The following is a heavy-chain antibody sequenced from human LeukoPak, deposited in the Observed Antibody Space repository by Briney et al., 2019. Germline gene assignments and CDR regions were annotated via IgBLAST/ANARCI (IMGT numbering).Heavy chain of an antibody. V-gene: IGHV1-3*01. Sequence: ASVKVSCKASGYTFTSCGISWVRQAPGQRLEWMGWINAGNGNTKYSQKFQGRVTITRDTSASTAYMELSSLRSEDTAVYYCARAMSGDYNWFDPWGQGTLDTVSS. CDR1: GYTFTSCG. CDR2: INAGNGNT. CDR3: ARAMSGDYNWFDP. D-gene: IGHD4-17*01. J-gene: IGHJ5*02.